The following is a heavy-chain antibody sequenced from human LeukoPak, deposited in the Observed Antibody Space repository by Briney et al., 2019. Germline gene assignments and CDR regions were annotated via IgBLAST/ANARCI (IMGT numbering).Heavy chain of an antibody. CDR1: GCSISSSEYY. V-gene: IGHV4-39*01. J-gene: IGHJ6*03. Sequence: PSETLSLTCTVSGCSISSSEYYWVWLRQPPGMGLEWIRRISYSGTTYYNPSLNRLVIIFVDTSNNQFSLTLTSVTAADKVVYYCARLTHSYYYDTRGYYSYYDMDVWGKGTTVTVSS. D-gene: IGHD3-22*01. CDR2: ISYSGTT. CDR3: ARLTHSYYYDTRGYYSYYDMDV.